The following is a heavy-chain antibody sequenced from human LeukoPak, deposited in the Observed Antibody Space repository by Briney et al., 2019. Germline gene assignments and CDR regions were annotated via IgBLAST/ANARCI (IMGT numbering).Heavy chain of an antibody. CDR2: ISSSGSTL. CDR1: GFTFSDYY. Sequence: GGSLRLSCEASGFTFSDYYMSWIRQAPGKGLEWVSYISSSGSTLYYVDSVKGRFTISRDNAKNSLYLQMNSLRAEDTAVYYCAREGEHCSGTSCYTLHYYYYYMDVWGKGTTVTVSS. V-gene: IGHV3-11*04. J-gene: IGHJ6*03. CDR3: AREGEHCSGTSCYTLHYYYYYMDV. D-gene: IGHD2-2*02.